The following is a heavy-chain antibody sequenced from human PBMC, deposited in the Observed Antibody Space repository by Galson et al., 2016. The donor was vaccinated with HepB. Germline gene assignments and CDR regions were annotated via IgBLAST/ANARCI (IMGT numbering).Heavy chain of an antibody. CDR3: ARVRGGRDGYNWDY. Sequence: SLTCTVSGDSISSGGSYWSWIRQHPGKGLEWIGYIYYSGSTYSNPSLKSRVTISVDTSKNQFSLKLSSVTAADTAVYYCARVRGGRDGYNWDYWGQGTLVTVSS. D-gene: IGHD5-24*01. V-gene: IGHV4-31*03. CDR2: IYYSGST. CDR1: GDSISSGGSY. J-gene: IGHJ4*02.